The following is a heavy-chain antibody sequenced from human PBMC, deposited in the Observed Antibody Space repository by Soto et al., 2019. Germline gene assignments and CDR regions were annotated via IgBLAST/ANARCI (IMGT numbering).Heavy chain of an antibody. CDR2: ISAYNGNT. CDR1: GYTFTSYG. CDR3: ARDPFIDDSSGYYYVEDYFDY. Sequence: QVQLVQSGAEVKKPGASVKVSCKASGYTFTSYGISWVRQAPGQGLEWMGWISAYNGNTNYAQKLQGRVTMTTDTSTSTAYMELRSLRSDDTAVYYCARDPFIDDSSGYYYVEDYFDYWGQGTLVTVSS. V-gene: IGHV1-18*01. D-gene: IGHD3-22*01. J-gene: IGHJ4*02.